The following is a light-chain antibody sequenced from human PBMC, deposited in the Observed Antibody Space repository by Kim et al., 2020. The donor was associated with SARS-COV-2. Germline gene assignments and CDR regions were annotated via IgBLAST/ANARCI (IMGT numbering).Light chain of an antibody. V-gene: IGKV1-33*01. CDR3: QQYDSVPFT. CDR2: DAS. J-gene: IGKJ3*01. Sequence: ASVGDRVTISCQASQDISNYLNWYQQKAGKPPKLLINDASLLQTGVPSRFSGSGAVTHFTFTISSLQAEDIATYYCQQYDSVPFTFGPGTKVDIK. CDR1: QDISNY.